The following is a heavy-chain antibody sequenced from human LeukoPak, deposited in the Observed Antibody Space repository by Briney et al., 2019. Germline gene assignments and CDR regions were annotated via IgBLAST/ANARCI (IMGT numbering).Heavy chain of an antibody. D-gene: IGHD3-22*01. J-gene: IGHJ3*02. V-gene: IGHV4-59*01. CDR2: IYDSGST. CDR3: ACLTTADAFDI. CDR1: GGSISSYY. Sequence: SETLSLTCTVSGGSISSYYWSWIRQPPGKGLEWVGYIYDSGSTNYNPSLKSRVTISVDTSKNQFSLKLSSVTAADTAVYYCACLTTADAFDIWGQGTMVTVSS.